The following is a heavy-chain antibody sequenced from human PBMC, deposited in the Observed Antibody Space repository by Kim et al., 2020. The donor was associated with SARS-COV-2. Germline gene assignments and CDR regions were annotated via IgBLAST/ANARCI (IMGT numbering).Heavy chain of an antibody. CDR3: ARPAEGGYYYDSSGYYYIF. CDR1: GYTFTGYY. CDR2: INPNSGGT. J-gene: IGHJ4*02. Sequence: ASVKVSCKASGYTFTGYYMHWVRQAPGQGLEWMGWINPNSGGTNYAQKFQGRVTMTRDTSISTAYMELSRLRSDDTAVYYCARPAEGGYYYDSSGYYYIFWGQGTLVTVSS. D-gene: IGHD3-22*01. V-gene: IGHV1-2*02.